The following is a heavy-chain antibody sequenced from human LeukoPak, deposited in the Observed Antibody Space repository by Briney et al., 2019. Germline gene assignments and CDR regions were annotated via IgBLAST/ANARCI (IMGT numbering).Heavy chain of an antibody. Sequence: SETLSLTCTVSGGSISSGSYYWSWIRQPAGKGLEWIGRIYTSGSTNYNPSLKSRVTISVDTSKNQFSLKLSSVTAADTAVYYCARSGSYYTYYYYMDVWGKGTTVTVSS. D-gene: IGHD1-26*01. CDR3: ARSGSYYTYYYYMDV. CDR1: GGSISSGSYY. J-gene: IGHJ6*03. V-gene: IGHV4-61*02. CDR2: IYTSGST.